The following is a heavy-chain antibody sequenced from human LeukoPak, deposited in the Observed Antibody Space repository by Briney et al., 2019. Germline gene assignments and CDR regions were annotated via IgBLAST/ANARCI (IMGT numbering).Heavy chain of an antibody. J-gene: IGHJ4*02. CDR3: ARSTTADLVFDY. Sequence: GGSLRLSCAASGFTFSDYYRSWIRQAPGKGLEWVSYISSSGSTIYYADSVKGRFTISRDNAKNSLCLQMNSLRAEDTAVYYCARSTTADLVFDYWGQGTLVTVSS. V-gene: IGHV3-11*01. CDR1: GFTFSDYY. D-gene: IGHD2-21*02. CDR2: ISSSGSTI.